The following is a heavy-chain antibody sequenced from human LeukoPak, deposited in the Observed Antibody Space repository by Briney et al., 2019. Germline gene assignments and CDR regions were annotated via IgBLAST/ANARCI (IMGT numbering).Heavy chain of an antibody. CDR2: IIPIFGTA. CDR3: ARGTEMATTHQGPYYYYYYMDV. J-gene: IGHJ6*03. Sequence: SVKVSCKASGGTFSSYAISWVRQAPGQGLEWMGGIIPIFGTANYAQKFQGRVTITTDESTSTAYTELSSLRSEDTAVYYCARGTEMATTHQGPYYYYYYMDVWGKGTTVTVSS. V-gene: IGHV1-69*05. CDR1: GGTFSSYA. D-gene: IGHD5-24*01.